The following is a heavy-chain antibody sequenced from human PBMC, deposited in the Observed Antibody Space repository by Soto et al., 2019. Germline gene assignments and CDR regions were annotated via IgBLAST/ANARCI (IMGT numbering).Heavy chain of an antibody. CDR3: GKVRYFVSEFDY. CDR1: GYTFTSYG. Sequence: QVQLVQSGAEVKKPGASVKVSCKASGYTFTSYGISWVRPAPGQGLEWMGWMSAYNGNTNYAQKLQGRVTMTTDTSPSTGYMELRSPGSDDTGVYFCGKVRYFVSEFDYWGQGNLVTVSS. J-gene: IGHJ4*02. CDR2: MSAYNGNT. D-gene: IGHD3-9*01. V-gene: IGHV1-18*04.